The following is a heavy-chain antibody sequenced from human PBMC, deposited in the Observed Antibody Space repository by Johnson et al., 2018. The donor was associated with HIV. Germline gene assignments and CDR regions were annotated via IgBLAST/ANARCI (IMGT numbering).Heavy chain of an antibody. J-gene: IGHJ3*01. CDR1: GFVFSDSH. V-gene: IGHV3-11*04. Sequence: QVQLVESGGGLVKPGGSLRLSCVASGFVFSDSHMSWIRQAPGKGLEWISYISSGGSSIYYADSVRGRFTISRDNAKKSLFLQLNRLRAGDTAVCYCARGVTGYSYGTWGQGTMVTVSS. CDR2: ISSGGSSI. CDR3: ARGVTGYSYGT. D-gene: IGHD5-18*01.